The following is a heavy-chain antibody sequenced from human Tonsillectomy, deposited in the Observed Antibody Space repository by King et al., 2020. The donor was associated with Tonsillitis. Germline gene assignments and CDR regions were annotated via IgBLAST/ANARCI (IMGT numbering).Heavy chain of an antibody. Sequence: VQLVESGAEVKKSGASVKVSCKASGYTFTAYYMHWVRQAPGQGLEWMGWINPNSGGTNYAQKFQGRVTSTGDTSISTAYMELSRLRSDDTAGYCCARESHTQRSPYYYYYYGMDVWGQGTTVTVSS. CDR1: GYTFTAYY. CDR3: ARESHTQRSPYYYYYYGMDV. J-gene: IGHJ6*02. V-gene: IGHV1-2*01. CDR2: INPNSGGT. D-gene: IGHD2-2*01.